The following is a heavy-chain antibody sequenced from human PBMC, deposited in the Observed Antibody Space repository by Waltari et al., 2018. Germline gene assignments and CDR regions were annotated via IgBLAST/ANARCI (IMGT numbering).Heavy chain of an antibody. CDR3: ARGDGVRGVIFDY. Sequence: EVQLVESGGGLIQPGGSLRLSCAASGFTVSSNYMSWVRQAPGKGLELFSVCYTGGSTYYADSVKGRFTISRDNAKNTRYLQMNSLRAEDTAVYYCARGDGVRGVIFDYWGQGTLVTVSS. CDR1: GFTVSSNY. J-gene: IGHJ4*02. CDR2: CYTGGST. D-gene: IGHD3-10*01. V-gene: IGHV3-53*01.